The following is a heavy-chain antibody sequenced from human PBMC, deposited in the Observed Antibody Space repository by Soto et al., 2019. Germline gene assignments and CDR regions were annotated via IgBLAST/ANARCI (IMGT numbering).Heavy chain of an antibody. CDR2: IIPILGIA. J-gene: IGHJ5*02. CDR1: GGTFSCYT. CDR3: AVDYYGSGSYNIDP. D-gene: IGHD3-10*01. Sequence: SVKVSCKASGGTFSCYTISWVRQAPGQGLEWMGRIIPILGIANYAQKFQGRVTITTDKSTSTAYMELSSLRSEDTAVYYCAVDYYGSGSYNIDPWGQGTLVTVSS. V-gene: IGHV1-69*02.